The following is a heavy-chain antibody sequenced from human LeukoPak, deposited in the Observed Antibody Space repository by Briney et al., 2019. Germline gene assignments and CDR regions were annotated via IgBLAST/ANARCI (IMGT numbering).Heavy chain of an antibody. J-gene: IGHJ4*02. CDR1: GGSISSYY. Sequence: KPSETLSLTCTVSGGSISSYYWSWIRQPAGKGLEWIGRIYTSGSTNYNPSLKSRVTMSVDTSKNQFSLKLSSVTAADTAVYYCARGTNDYGDYGFDYWGQGTLVTVSS. D-gene: IGHD4-17*01. CDR2: IYTSGST. CDR3: ARGTNDYGDYGFDY. V-gene: IGHV4-4*07.